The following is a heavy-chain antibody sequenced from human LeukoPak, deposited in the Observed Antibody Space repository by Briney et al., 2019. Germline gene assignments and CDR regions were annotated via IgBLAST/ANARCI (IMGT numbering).Heavy chain of an antibody. V-gene: IGHV4-31*03. Sequence: PSQTLSLTCTVSGGSISSGGYSWSWIRQHPGKGLEWIGYIYYSGTTYYNPSLRSRVTISVDTSKNQFSLRLSSVTAADTAVYYCARFRPPSCSGGSCLFDYWGQGTLVTVSS. CDR2: IYYSGTT. J-gene: IGHJ4*02. CDR3: ARFRPPSCSGGSCLFDY. D-gene: IGHD2-15*01. CDR1: GGSISSGGYS.